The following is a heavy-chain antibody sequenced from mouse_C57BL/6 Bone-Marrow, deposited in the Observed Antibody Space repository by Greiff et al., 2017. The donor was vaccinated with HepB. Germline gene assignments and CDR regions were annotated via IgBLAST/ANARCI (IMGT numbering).Heavy chain of an antibody. Sequence: QVQLQQSGAELARPGASVKMSCKASGYTFTSYTMHWVKQRPGQGLEWIGYINPSSGYTKYNQKFKDKATLTADKSSSTAYMQLSSLTSEDSAVYYCARNYYGSSYVGYWGQGTTLTVSS. V-gene: IGHV1-4*01. CDR1: GYTFTSYT. J-gene: IGHJ2*01. CDR2: INPSSGYT. D-gene: IGHD1-1*01. CDR3: ARNYYGSSYVGY.